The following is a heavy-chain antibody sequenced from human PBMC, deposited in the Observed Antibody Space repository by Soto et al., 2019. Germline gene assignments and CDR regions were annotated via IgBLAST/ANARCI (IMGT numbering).Heavy chain of an antibody. J-gene: IGHJ6*02. CDR1: GYSFTSYW. CDR2: IYPGDSDT. V-gene: IGHV5-51*01. CDR3: ARLSGCSSTSCYAHMDV. Sequence: GESLKISCKGSGYSFTSYWIGWVRQMPGKGLEWMGIIYPGDSDTRYSPSFQGQVTISADKSISTAYLQWSSLKASDTAMYYCARLSGCSSTSCYAHMDVWGQGTTVTVSS. D-gene: IGHD2-2*01.